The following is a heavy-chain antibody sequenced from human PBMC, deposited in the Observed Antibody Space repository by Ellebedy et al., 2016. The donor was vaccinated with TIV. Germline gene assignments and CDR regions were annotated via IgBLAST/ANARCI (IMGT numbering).Heavy chain of an antibody. CDR3: AREQSPYYEILTGSFDY. Sequence: GESLKISCAASGFSFSTYGMHWVRQAPGQGLEWVAVIWYDGFNKDYADSLKGRFTISRDNSKSTLYLEMKGLRVEDMAVYYCAREQSPYYEILTGSFDYWGQGALVTVSS. D-gene: IGHD3-9*01. J-gene: IGHJ4*02. CDR1: GFSFSTYG. CDR2: IWYDGFNK. V-gene: IGHV3-33*01.